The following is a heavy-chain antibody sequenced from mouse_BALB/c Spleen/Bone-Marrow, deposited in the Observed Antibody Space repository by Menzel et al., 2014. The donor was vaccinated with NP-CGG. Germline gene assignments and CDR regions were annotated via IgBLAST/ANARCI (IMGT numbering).Heavy chain of an antibody. CDR1: GYAFSGYW. CDR3: ARGGISVDY. J-gene: IGHJ2*01. Sequence: VHLVESGAELVRPGSSVEISCKASGYAFSGYWMNWVKQRPGQGLEWIGQIYPGGGDTDYNGKFKGKATLTADKSSSTAYMQLSSLTSEDSAVYFCARGGISVDYWGQGTTLTVSA. CDR2: IYPGGGDT. V-gene: IGHV1-80*01.